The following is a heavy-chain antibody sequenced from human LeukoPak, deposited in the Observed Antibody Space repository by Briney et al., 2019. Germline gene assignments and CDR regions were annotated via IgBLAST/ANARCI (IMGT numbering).Heavy chain of an antibody. CDR3: ARELDYYGSGSYY. D-gene: IGHD3-10*01. J-gene: IGHJ4*02. CDR2: INPNNGGT. V-gene: IGHV1-2*02. CDR1: GYSFTGYY. Sequence: ASVKVSCKASGYSFTGYYIHWVRQAPRQGLEWMGWINPNNGGTNYAQKFQGRVTMTRDTSISTAYMELRSLRSDDTAVYYCARELDYYGSGSYYWGQGTLVTVSS.